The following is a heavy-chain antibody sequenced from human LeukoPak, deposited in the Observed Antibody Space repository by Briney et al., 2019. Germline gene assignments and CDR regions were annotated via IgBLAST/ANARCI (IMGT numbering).Heavy chain of an antibody. CDR1: GGTFSSYG. J-gene: IGHJ5*02. V-gene: IGHV1-69*06. CDR2: IIPIFGTA. Sequence: SVKVSCKASGGTFSSYGFSWVRQAPGQGLEWMGRIIPIFGTANSAQKFQVRVTITADKSTSTAYMALSSLRADDTAVYYCASFARGLSGSYSPYNWFDPWGQGTLVTVSS. CDR3: ASFARGLSGSYSPYNWFDP. D-gene: IGHD3-10*01.